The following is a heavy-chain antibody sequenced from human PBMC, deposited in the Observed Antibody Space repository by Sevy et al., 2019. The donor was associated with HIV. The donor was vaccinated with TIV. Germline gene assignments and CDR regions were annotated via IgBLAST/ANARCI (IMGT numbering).Heavy chain of an antibody. Sequence: SLRLSCAASGFTFDDYAMHWVRQAPGKGLEWVSGISWNSGSIGYADSVKGRFTISRDNAKNSLYLQMNSLRAEDTALYYCAKAEGGYSGYDHSAFDIWGQGTMVTVSS. J-gene: IGHJ3*02. V-gene: IGHV3-9*01. CDR1: GFTFDDYA. D-gene: IGHD5-12*01. CDR2: ISWNSGSI. CDR3: AKAEGGYSGYDHSAFDI.